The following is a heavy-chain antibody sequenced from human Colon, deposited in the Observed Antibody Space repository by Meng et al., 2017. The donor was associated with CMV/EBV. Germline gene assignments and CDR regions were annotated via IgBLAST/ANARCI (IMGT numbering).Heavy chain of an antibody. Sequence: QFRRMHAGAGSSDPGASVKVPGKASGDPFTGYLIHWVRQAPGQGLEWMGWINPYSGDTIYAQKFEVGVTMTRDASITTAYLELSSLKSDDTAVYYCGTFGGDFDYWGQGTLVTVSS. D-gene: IGHD3-3*01. CDR1: GDPFTGYL. V-gene: IGHV1-2*02. CDR2: INPYSGDT. CDR3: GTFGGDFDY. J-gene: IGHJ4*02.